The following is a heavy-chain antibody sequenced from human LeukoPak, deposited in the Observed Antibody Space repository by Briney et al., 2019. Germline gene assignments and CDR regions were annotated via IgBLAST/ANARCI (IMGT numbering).Heavy chain of an antibody. CDR2: INPSVGST. J-gene: IGHJ4*02. CDR3: ASPEVGY. V-gene: IGHV1-46*03. D-gene: IGHD2-15*01. CDR1: GYTLTNSY. Sequence: ASVKFSCKASGYTLTNSYIHWVRQAPGQGLEWMGIINPSVGSTNCAQKFQGRVTMTTDTSTSTVYMELYSLRSEDTAVYYGASPEVGYWGQGTLVTVPS.